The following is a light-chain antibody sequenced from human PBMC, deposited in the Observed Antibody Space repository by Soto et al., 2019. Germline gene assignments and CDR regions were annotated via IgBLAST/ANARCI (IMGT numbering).Light chain of an antibody. V-gene: IGKV3-11*01. J-gene: IGKJ1*01. CDR1: QSVSSY. CDR3: QQRSNWLWT. Sequence: EIVLTQSPATLSLSPGERAAPSCSARQSVSSYLAWYQQKPGQAPRLLIYDASNRATGIPARFSGSGSGTDFTLSISSLQPEDFAVYYCQQRSNWLWTVGQGTKVDIK. CDR2: DAS.